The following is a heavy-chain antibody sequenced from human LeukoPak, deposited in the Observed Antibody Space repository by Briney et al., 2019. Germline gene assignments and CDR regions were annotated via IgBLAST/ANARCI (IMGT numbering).Heavy chain of an antibody. J-gene: IGHJ4*02. V-gene: IGHV3-23*01. Sequence: GGSLRLSCGASGLTVSSYGMSWVRQAPGKGLEWVSTIIGSAVNTYYADSVKGRFTISRDDSKNTVYLQMNSLRAEDTAVYYCAKDEGLYYFDYWGQGTLVTVSS. CDR3: AKDEGLYYFDY. CDR2: IIGSAVNT. CDR1: GLTVSSYG.